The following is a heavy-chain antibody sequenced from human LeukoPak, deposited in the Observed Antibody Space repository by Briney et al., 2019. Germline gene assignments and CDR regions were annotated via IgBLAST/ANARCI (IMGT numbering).Heavy chain of an antibody. CDR2: ISHDGTNK. J-gene: IGHJ4*02. CDR3: ARGPGALDY. V-gene: IGHV3-30*03. D-gene: IGHD2-2*01. CDR1: GFAFSRYG. Sequence: GGSLRLSCAASGFAFSRYGTHWVRQAPGKGLEGVALISHDGTNKNHADSVKGRFTISRDNSNNTLYLQMSSLRAEDTAVYYCARGPGALDYWGQGTLVTVSS.